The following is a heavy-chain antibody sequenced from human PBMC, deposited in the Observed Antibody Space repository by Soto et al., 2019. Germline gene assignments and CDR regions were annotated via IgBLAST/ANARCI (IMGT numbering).Heavy chain of an antibody. Sequence: ASVKLSCKASGYTLASCAMHWVRQAPRQRLEWMGWINAGNGNTKYSQKFQGRVTITRDTSASTAYMELSSLRSEDTAVYYCARGGLYSSSWYDDAFDIWGQGTMVTVSS. CDR2: INAGNGNT. CDR3: ARGGLYSSSWYDDAFDI. J-gene: IGHJ3*02. CDR1: GYTLASCA. D-gene: IGHD6-13*01. V-gene: IGHV1-3*01.